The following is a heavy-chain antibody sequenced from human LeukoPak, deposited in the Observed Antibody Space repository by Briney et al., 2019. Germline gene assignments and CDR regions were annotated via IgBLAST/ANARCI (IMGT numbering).Heavy chain of an antibody. J-gene: IGHJ5*02. CDR1: GGSISSYY. CDR2: IYYSGST. V-gene: IGHV4-59*08. D-gene: IGHD6-6*01. CDR3: ARRKVRIDRGYSSSSSNWFVP. Sequence: SETLSLTCTVSGGSISSYYWSWIRQPPGKGLEWIGYIYYSGSTNYNPSLKSRVTISVDTSKNQFSLKLSSVTAADTAVYYCARRKVRIDRGYSSSSSNWFVPWGRGTLVTVSS.